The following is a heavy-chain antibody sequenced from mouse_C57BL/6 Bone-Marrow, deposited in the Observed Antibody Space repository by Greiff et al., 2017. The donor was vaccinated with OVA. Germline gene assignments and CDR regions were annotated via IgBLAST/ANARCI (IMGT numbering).Heavy chain of an antibody. CDR2: IYPGSGST. Sequence: QVQLKQPGAELVKPGASVKMSCKASGYTFTSYWITWVKQRPGQGLEWIGDIYPGSGSTNYNEKFKSKATLTVDTSSSTAYMQLSSLTSEDSAVYYCARRITNYAMDYWGQGTSVTVSS. CDR1: GYTFTSYW. D-gene: IGHD1-1*01. CDR3: ARRITNYAMDY. V-gene: IGHV1-55*01. J-gene: IGHJ4*01.